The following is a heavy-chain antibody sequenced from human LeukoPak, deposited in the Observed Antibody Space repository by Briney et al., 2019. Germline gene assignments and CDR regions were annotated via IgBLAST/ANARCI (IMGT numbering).Heavy chain of an antibody. Sequence: GASVKVSCKASGYTFTNYYMHWVRQAPGQGLEWLGVISTGGGTTSSAQKFQGRVTMTRDTSTSTVYMELSSLTSEDTAVYYCARDSGQFDYWGQGTLVTVSS. V-gene: IGHV1-46*01. CDR2: ISTGGGTT. CDR1: GYTFTNYY. J-gene: IGHJ4*02. CDR3: ARDSGQFDY. D-gene: IGHD5-12*01.